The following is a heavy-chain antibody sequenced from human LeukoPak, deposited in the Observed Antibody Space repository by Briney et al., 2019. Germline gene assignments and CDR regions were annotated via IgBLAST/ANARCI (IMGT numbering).Heavy chain of an antibody. D-gene: IGHD3-16*01. J-gene: IGHJ6*02. CDR3: VLSHYGMDV. CDR1: GVTFSSYS. V-gene: IGHV3-48*02. Sequence: PGGSLRLSCAASGVTFSSYSMNWVRRAPGKGLEWVSYISISGNTISYADSVKGRFTISRDNAKNSLYLQVNSLRDEDTAVYYCVLSHYGMDVWGQGTTVTVSS. CDR2: ISISGNTI.